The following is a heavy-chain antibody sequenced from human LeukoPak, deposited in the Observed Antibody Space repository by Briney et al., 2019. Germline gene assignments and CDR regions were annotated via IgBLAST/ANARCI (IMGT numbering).Heavy chain of an antibody. Sequence: GGSLRLSCAASGFTVSSNYMSWVRQAPGKGREWVSVIYSGGSTYYADSVKGRFTISRDNSKNTLYLQMNSLRAEDTAVYYCARVVPGAFDIWGQGTMVTVSS. CDR3: ARVVPGAFDI. D-gene: IGHD2-2*01. J-gene: IGHJ3*02. CDR2: IYSGGST. CDR1: GFTVSSNY. V-gene: IGHV3-66*01.